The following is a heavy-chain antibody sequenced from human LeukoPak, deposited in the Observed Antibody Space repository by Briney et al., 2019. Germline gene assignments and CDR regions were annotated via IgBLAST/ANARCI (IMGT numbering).Heavy chain of an antibody. J-gene: IGHJ4*02. CDR2: IRSKANSYAT. V-gene: IGHV3-73*01. CDR3: TCHGIAAAATV. Sequence: PGGSLRLSCAASGFTFSGSAMHWVRQASGKGLEWVGRIRSKANSYATAYAASVKGRFTISRDDSKNTAYLQMNSLKTEDTAVYYCTCHGIAAAATVGGQGTLVTVSS. D-gene: IGHD6-13*01. CDR1: GFTFSGSA.